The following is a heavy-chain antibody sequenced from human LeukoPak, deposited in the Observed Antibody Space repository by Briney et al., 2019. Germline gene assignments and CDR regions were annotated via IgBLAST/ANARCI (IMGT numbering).Heavy chain of an antibody. Sequence: PGGSLRLSCAASGFTFSDYYMSWIRQAPGKGLEWVSYISSSSSHTNYADSVKGRFTISRDNAKNSLYLQMNSLRAEDTAVYYCARRIRIAGSDHYFDYWGQGTLVTVSS. J-gene: IGHJ4*02. D-gene: IGHD2/OR15-2a*01. CDR3: ARRIRIAGSDHYFDY. CDR2: ISSSSSHT. V-gene: IGHV3-11*06. CDR1: GFTFSDYY.